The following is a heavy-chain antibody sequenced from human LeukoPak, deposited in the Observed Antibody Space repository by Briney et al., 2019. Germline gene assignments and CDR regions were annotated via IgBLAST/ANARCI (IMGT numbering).Heavy chain of an antibody. CDR1: GFTFSSYG. Sequence: PGGSLRLSCAASGFTFSSYGMHWVRQAPGKGLEWVAFIRYDGSNKYYADSVKGRFTISRDNSKNTLYLQMNSLRAEDTAVYYCAKVLKGSTSCYGDWGQGTLVTVSS. D-gene: IGHD2-2*01. J-gene: IGHJ4*02. CDR2: IRYDGSNK. CDR3: AKVLKGSTSCYGD. V-gene: IGHV3-30*02.